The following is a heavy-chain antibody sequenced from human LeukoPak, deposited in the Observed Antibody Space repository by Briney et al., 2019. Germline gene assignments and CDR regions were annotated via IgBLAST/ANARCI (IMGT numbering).Heavy chain of an antibody. V-gene: IGHV3-30*18. D-gene: IGHD6-19*01. J-gene: IGHJ4*02. CDR3: AKVIVDSSGWSFFDY. CDR1: GFASSSYG. CDR2: ISYDGSNK. Sequence: GGSLRLSCAASGFASSSYGIHWVRQAPGKGLEWVALISYDGSNKYYADSVKGRFTISRDNSKNTLYLQVNSLRPEDTAVYYCAKVIVDSSGWSFFDYWGQGTLVTVSS.